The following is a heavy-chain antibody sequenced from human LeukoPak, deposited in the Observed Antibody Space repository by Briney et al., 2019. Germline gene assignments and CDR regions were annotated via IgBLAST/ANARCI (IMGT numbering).Heavy chain of an antibody. CDR2: IYNSGNT. V-gene: IGHV4-59*01. CDR3: VRGGSYSPFDH. CDR1: GGSISSYY. Sequence: VKPSETLSLTCTVSGGSISSYYWSWIRQPPEKGLEWIGYIYNSGNTKYNPSLKSRVTISVDTSKSQFSLELTSVTAADTAVYYCVRGGSYSPFDHWGQGTLVTVSS. J-gene: IGHJ4*02. D-gene: IGHD1-26*01.